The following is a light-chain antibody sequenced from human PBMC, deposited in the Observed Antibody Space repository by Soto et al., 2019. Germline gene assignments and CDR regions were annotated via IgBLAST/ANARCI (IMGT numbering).Light chain of an antibody. J-gene: IGLJ3*02. CDR3: QSYDSSLSGWV. CDR2: GNS. CDR1: SSNIGAGYD. Sequence: QSVLTQPPSVSGAPGQRVTISCTGSSSNIGAGYDVHWYQQLPGTAPKLLIYGNSNLPSGVPDRFSGSKSGTSASLAITGLRAEDEADYYCQSYDSSLSGWVFGGWTKLTVL. V-gene: IGLV1-40*01.